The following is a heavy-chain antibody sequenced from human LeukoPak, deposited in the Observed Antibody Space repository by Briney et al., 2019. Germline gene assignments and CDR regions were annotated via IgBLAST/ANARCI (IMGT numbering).Heavy chain of an antibody. Sequence: GGSLRLSCTVSGFTVSSNSMSWVRQAPGKGLEWVSFIYSDNTHYSDSVKGRFTISRDNSKNTLYLQMNSLRAEDTAVYYCARAYGSGSYYEFDYWGQGTLVTVPS. CDR1: GFTVSSNS. J-gene: IGHJ4*02. CDR2: IYSDNT. V-gene: IGHV3-53*01. D-gene: IGHD3-10*01. CDR3: ARAYGSGSYYEFDY.